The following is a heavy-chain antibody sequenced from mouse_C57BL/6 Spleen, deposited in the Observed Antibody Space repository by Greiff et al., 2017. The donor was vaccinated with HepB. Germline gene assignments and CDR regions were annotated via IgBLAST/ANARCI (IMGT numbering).Heavy chain of an antibody. CDR2: IYPGDGDT. CDR1: GYAFSSSW. D-gene: IGHD1-1*01. CDR3: ARYPTVDY. V-gene: IGHV1-82*01. Sequence: VQLQQSGPELVKPGASVKISCKASGYAFSSSWMNWVKQRPGKGLEWIGRIYPGDGDTNYNGKFKGKATLTADKSSSQAYMQLSSLTSEDSAVYFCARYPTVDYWGQGTSVTVSS. J-gene: IGHJ4*01.